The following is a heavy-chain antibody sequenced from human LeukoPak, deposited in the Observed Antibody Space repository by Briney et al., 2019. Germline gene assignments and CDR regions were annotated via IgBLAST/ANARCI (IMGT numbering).Heavy chain of an antibody. CDR1: GGSISSSSYY. V-gene: IGHV4-39*07. J-gene: IGHJ3*02. Sequence: PSETLSLTCTVSGGSISSSSYYWGWIRQPPGKGLEWIGSIYYSGSTYYNPSLKSRVTISVDTSKNQFSLKLSSVTAADTAVYYCARDSVEVWGSWSHDAFDIWGQGTMVTVSS. CDR3: ARDSVEVWGSWSHDAFDI. CDR2: IYYSGST. D-gene: IGHD6-13*01.